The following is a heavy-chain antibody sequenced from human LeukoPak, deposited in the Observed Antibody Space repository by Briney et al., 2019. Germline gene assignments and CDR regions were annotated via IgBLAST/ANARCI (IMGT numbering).Heavy chain of an antibody. CDR2: IYYSGST. J-gene: IGHJ3*02. Sequence: PSQTLSLTCTVSGGSISSGDYYWSWIRQPPGKGLEWIGYIYYSGSTYYNPSLKSRVTISVDTSKNQFSLKLSSVTAADTAVYYCARDASDHDAFDIWGQGTMVTASS. V-gene: IGHV4-30-4*08. CDR1: GGSISSGDYY. CDR3: ARDASDHDAFDI. D-gene: IGHD2-21*01.